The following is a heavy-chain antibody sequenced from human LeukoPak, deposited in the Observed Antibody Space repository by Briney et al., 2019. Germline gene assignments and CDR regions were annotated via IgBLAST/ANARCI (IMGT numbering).Heavy chain of an antibody. D-gene: IGHD3-10*01. Sequence: GGSLRLSCAASGFTFSSYSMNWVRQAPGKGMEWVSYISSSSSTIYYADSVKGRFTISRDNAKNSLYLQMNSLRAEDTAVYYCARGPTLLWFGEFVYWGQGTLVTVSS. CDR3: ARGPTLLWFGEFVY. V-gene: IGHV3-48*01. CDR1: GFTFSSYS. J-gene: IGHJ4*02. CDR2: ISSSSSTI.